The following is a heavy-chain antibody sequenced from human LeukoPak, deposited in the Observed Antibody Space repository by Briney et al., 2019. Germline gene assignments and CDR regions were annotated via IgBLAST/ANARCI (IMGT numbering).Heavy chain of an antibody. CDR2: IYYSGST. Sequence: SDTVSLTCTVSGGFISIYYWSWMRQPPGKGLEGIGYIYYSGSTNYNPSLKSRVTISVDTSKNQFSLKLSSVTAADTAVYYCARLRLGVGSAFDIWGQGTMVTVSS. CDR1: GGFISIYY. V-gene: IGHV4-59*08. CDR3: ARLRLGVGSAFDI. J-gene: IGHJ3*02. D-gene: IGHD3-16*01.